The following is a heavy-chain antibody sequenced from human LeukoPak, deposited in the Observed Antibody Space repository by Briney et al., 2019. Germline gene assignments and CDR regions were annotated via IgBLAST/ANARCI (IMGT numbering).Heavy chain of an antibody. D-gene: IGHD1-7*01. J-gene: IGHJ6*03. Sequence: ASVKVSCKASGGTFNSYAISWVRQAPGQGLEWMGWIDPKSGGPKYAQRFQGRVTMTRDTSIRTTYMGLTSLRSDDTAVYFCARDGTGTTHFYYYMDVWGKGTTVTVSS. V-gene: IGHV1-2*02. CDR3: ARDGTGTTHFYYYMDV. CDR2: IDPKSGGP. CDR1: GGTFNSYA.